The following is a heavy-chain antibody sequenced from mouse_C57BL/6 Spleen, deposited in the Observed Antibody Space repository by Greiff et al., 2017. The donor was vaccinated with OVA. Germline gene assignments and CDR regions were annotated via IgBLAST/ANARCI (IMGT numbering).Heavy chain of an antibody. V-gene: IGHV5-4*03. Sequence: EVKLVESGGGLVKPGGSLKLSCAASGFTFSSYAMSWVRQTPEKRLEWVATISDGGSYTYYPANVTGRFTISRDNAKNNLYLQMSHLKSEDTAMYSCARLRRSFAYWGQGTLVTVSA. CDR1: GFTFSSYA. CDR2: ISDGGSYT. J-gene: IGHJ3*01. CDR3: ARLRRSFAY.